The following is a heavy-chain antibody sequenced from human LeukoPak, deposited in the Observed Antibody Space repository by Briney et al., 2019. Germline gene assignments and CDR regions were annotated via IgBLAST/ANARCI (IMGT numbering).Heavy chain of an antibody. CDR1: GFTFTSSA. D-gene: IGHD1-26*01. V-gene: IGHV1-58*01. J-gene: IGHJ3*02. Sequence: SVKVSCKASGFTFTSSAVQWVRQARGQRLEWIGWIVVGSGNTNYAQKFQERVTITRDMSTSTAYMELSSLRSEDTAVYYCAKSGSLILGAFDIWGQGTMVTVSS. CDR3: AKSGSLILGAFDI. CDR2: IVVGSGNT.